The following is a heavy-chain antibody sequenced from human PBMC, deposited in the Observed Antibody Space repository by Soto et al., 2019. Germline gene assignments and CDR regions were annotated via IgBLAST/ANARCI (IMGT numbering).Heavy chain of an antibody. J-gene: IGHJ4*02. D-gene: IGHD6-19*01. Sequence: GESLKISCQGSGYSFTNYWIGWVRQMPGKGLEWMGIIYPGDSDTRYSPSFQGQVTISADKSISTAYLQWSSLEASDTAMYYCARHPGYSSGWSYFGNWGQGTLVTVSS. CDR2: IYPGDSDT. V-gene: IGHV5-51*01. CDR3: ARHPGYSSGWSYFGN. CDR1: GYSFTNYW.